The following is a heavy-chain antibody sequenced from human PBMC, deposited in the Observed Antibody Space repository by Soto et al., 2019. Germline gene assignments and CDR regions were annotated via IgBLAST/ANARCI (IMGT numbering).Heavy chain of an antibody. Sequence: EVQLLESGGGLVEPGGSLRLSCTASGFSFSSYAMTWVRQAPGKGLEWVSSTTDDGGRTFYADSVKGRFTISRDNSNNRLCLQMNRLRAEDTALYYCARGGGFGTGAYYNVAYWGQGTLVTVSS. CDR2: TTDDGGRT. CDR3: ARGGGFGTGAYYNVAY. V-gene: IGHV3-23*01. J-gene: IGHJ4*02. D-gene: IGHD3-10*01. CDR1: GFSFSSYA.